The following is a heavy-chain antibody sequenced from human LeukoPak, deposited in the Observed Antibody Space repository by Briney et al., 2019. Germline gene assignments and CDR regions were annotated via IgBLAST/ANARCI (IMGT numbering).Heavy chain of an antibody. Sequence: SETLSLTCTVSGGSISSYCWSWIRQPPGQGLEWIGYIYYSGSTNYNPSLKSRVTISVDTSKNQFSLKLSSVTAADTAVYYCARSRVRIAVAGPLFDYWGQGTLVTVSS. CDR2: IYYSGST. CDR1: GGSISSYC. J-gene: IGHJ4*02. D-gene: IGHD6-19*01. CDR3: ARSRVRIAVAGPLFDY. V-gene: IGHV4-59*01.